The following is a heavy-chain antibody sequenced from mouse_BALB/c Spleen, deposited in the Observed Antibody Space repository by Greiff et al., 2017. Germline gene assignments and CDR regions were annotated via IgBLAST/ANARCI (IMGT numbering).Heavy chain of an antibody. J-gene: IGHJ3*01. D-gene: IGHD2-4*01. V-gene: IGHV1-18*01. CDR2: INPNNGGT. CDR3: ARSRGMITTAWFAY. CDR1: GYTFTDYN. Sequence: EVKLMESGPELVKPGASVKIPCKASGYTFTDYNMDWVKQSHGKSLEWIGDINPNNGGTIYNQKFKGKATLTVDKSSSTAYMELRSLTSEDTAVYYCARSRGMITTAWFAYWGQGTLVTVSA.